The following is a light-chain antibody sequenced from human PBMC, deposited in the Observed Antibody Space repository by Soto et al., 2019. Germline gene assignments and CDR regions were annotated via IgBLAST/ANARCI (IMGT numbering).Light chain of an antibody. CDR3: CSYAGTSSYA. CDR1: SSDVGGYNL. CDR2: EVT. V-gene: IGLV2-23*02. Sequence: QSVLTQPASVSGSLGQAITISCTGTSSDVGGYNLVSWYQQHPGKAPKLMIYEVTKRPSGVSNRFSASKSGDTASLTISGLQAEDEADYYCCSYAGTSSYAFGTGTKVTAL. J-gene: IGLJ1*01.